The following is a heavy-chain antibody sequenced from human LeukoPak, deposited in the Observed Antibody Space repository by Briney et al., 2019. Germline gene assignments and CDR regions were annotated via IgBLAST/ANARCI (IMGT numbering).Heavy chain of an antibody. CDR3: ARNSIVGATLRVSNWFDP. CDR1: GGTFSSDA. CDR2: ITPIIGVA. Sequence: SVTVSCKASGGTFSSDAISWGRQAQGEGIEWEGRITPIIGVANYAQKFQGRVTITADKSTSTAYMELSSLRPEDTAVYYCARNSIVGATLRVSNWFDPWGQGTLVTVSS. V-gene: IGHV1-69*04. J-gene: IGHJ5*02. D-gene: IGHD1-26*01.